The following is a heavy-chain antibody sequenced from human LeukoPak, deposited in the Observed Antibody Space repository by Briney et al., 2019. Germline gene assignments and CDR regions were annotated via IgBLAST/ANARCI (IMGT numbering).Heavy chain of an antibody. CDR2: ISAYSGTT. J-gene: IGHJ4*02. D-gene: IGHD1-7*01. Sequence: GASVTVSCKASGYTFINYGINWVRQAPGQGLEWLGWISAYSGTTNYAQKLQDRVTMTTDTSTNTAYMELRSLRSDDTAVYFCARGGSNWNYRYYFDYWGQGTLVTVSS. V-gene: IGHV1-18*01. CDR3: ARGGSNWNYRYYFDY. CDR1: GYTFINYG.